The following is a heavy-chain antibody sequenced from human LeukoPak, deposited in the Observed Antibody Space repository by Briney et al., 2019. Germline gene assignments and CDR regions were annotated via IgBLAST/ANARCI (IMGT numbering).Heavy chain of an antibody. CDR2: IKSKTDGGTV. CDR3: TTDPGYYEIF. CDR1: GLTFTNAW. D-gene: IGHD4-17*01. J-gene: IGHJ4*02. V-gene: IGHV3-15*01. Sequence: GGSLRLSCAASGLTFTNAWMSWVRQAPGKGLEWVGRIKSKTDGGTVDYAPPVKGRFTISRDDSRNTLSLEMNFLKTEDTAVYYCTTDPGYYEIFWGQGTLVSVSS.